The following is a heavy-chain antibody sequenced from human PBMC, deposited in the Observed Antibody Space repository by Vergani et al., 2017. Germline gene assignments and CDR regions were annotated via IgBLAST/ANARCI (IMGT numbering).Heavy chain of an antibody. CDR2: INHSGST. CDR3: ARGAPNSKRGYCSGGSCYSQHYXMDV. V-gene: IGHV4-34*01. D-gene: IGHD2-15*01. CDR1: GGSFSGYY. Sequence: QVQLQQWGAGLLKPSETLSLTCAVYGGSFSGYYWSWIRQPPGKGLEWIGEINHSGSTNYNPSLNSRVTISVDTSKNQFSLKLSSVTAADTAVYYCARGAPNSKRGYCSGGSCYSQHYXMDVWGKGTTVTVSS. J-gene: IGHJ6*03.